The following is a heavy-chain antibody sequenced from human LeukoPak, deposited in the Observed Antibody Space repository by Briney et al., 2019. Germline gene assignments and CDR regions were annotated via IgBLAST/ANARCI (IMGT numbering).Heavy chain of an antibody. J-gene: IGHJ4*02. V-gene: IGHV3-21*04. Sequence: GGSLRLSCAASGFTFSSYSMNWVRQAPGKGLEWVSSISSSSSYIYYADSVKGRFTISRDNSKNTLYLQMNSLRAEDTAVYYCANDLGWIQLNLGRGQGTLVTVSS. CDR3: ANDLGWIQLNLG. CDR2: ISSSSSYI. CDR1: GFTFSSYS. D-gene: IGHD5-18*01.